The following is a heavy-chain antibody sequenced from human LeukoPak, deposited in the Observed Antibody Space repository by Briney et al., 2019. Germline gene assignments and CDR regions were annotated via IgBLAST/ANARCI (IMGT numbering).Heavy chain of an antibody. CDR1: GGSISSYY. CDR2: IYYSGST. V-gene: IGHV4-59*01. CDR3: ARARTYGSGSWPSYYYYYYMDV. J-gene: IGHJ6*03. D-gene: IGHD3-10*01. Sequence: SATLSLTCTVSGGSISSYYWSWIRQPPGKGLEWIGYIYYSGSTNYNPSLKSRVTISVDTSKNQFSLKLSSVTAADAAVYYCARARTYGSGSWPSYYYYYYMDVWGKGTTVTVSS.